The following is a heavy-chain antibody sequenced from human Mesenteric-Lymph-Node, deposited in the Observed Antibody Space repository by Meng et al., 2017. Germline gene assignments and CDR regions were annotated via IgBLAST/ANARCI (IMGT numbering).Heavy chain of an antibody. CDR1: GFTFRDYF. V-gene: IGHV3-21*01. J-gene: IGHJ6*02. D-gene: IGHD3-22*01. Sequence: GESLKISCAASGFTFRDYFMDWVRQTPGKGLEWVSSISSSTSNIYYADSVKGRFTISRDSDKNSLYLQMNSLRVEDTGVYYCARDDDSRHYYFYGLDVWGQGTTVTVSS. CDR2: ISSSTSNI. CDR3: ARDDDSRHYYFYGLDV.